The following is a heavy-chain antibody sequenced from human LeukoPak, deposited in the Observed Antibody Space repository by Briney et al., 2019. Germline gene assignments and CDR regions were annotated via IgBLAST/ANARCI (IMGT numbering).Heavy chain of an antibody. CDR2: INQDGSEK. Sequence: GGSLRLSCAASGFSFSSYWMSWVRQAPGKGLEWVANINQDGSEKYYMDSVKGRFTVSRDNAKNSLYLQMNSLRVEDTAIYYCAKDVFRWAFDCWGQGSLVTVSS. V-gene: IGHV3-7*03. J-gene: IGHJ4*02. D-gene: IGHD5-24*01. CDR3: AKDVFRWAFDC. CDR1: GFSFSSYW.